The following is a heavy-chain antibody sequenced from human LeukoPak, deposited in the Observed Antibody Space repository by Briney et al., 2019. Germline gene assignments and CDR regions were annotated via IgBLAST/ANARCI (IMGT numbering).Heavy chain of an antibody. CDR1: GGSISSSSYY. CDR2: IYHSGST. J-gene: IGHJ4*02. Sequence: SETLSLTCTVSGGSISSSSYYWGWIRQPPGKGLEWIGEIYHSGSTNYNPSLKSRVTISVGKSKNQFSLKLSSVTAADTAVYYCARDGGYSYGFVVWGQGTLVTVSS. D-gene: IGHD5-18*01. CDR3: ARDGGYSYGFVV. V-gene: IGHV4-39*07.